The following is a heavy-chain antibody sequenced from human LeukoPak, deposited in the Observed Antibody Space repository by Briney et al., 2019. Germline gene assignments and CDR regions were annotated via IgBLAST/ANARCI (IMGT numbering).Heavy chain of an antibody. D-gene: IGHD3-3*01. Sequence: TGGSLRLSCAASGFTFSSYGMHWVRQAPGKGLEWVAFIRYDGSNKYYADSVKGRFTISRDNSKNTLYLQMNSLRAEDTAVYYCAKDVFNYDFWSGYSYAFGYWGQGTLVTVSS. V-gene: IGHV3-30*02. CDR2: IRYDGSNK. J-gene: IGHJ4*02. CDR1: GFTFSSYG. CDR3: AKDVFNYDFWSGYSYAFGY.